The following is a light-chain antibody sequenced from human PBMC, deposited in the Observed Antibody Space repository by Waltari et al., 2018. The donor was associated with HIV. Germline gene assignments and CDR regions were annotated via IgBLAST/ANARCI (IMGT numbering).Light chain of an antibody. CDR3: FSTNSGGNQGL. CDR2: EGS. CDR1: ALPYRY. V-gene: IGLV3-10*01. Sequence: SHELTQPPSVSVSPGQAARITCSGDALPYRYVYWYQQKSGQAPVLVIHEGSRRPSGIPERISGYNTGKMATLTISGAQVEDEADYYCFSTNSGGNQGLFGGGTKLIVL. J-gene: IGLJ2*01.